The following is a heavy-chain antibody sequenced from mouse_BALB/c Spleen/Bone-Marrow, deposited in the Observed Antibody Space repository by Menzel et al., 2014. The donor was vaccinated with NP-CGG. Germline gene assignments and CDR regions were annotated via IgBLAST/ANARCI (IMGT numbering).Heavy chain of an antibody. CDR1: GFSLTGYG. V-gene: IGHV2-6-7*01. J-gene: IGHJ4*01. Sequence: QVQLQQSGPGLVAPSQSLSITCTVSGFSLTGYGVNWVRRPPGKGLEWLGLIWGDGSTDYNSALKSRLSISKDNSKSQVFLKMNSLQSDDTARYYCASNGGGAMDYWGQGTSVTVSS. CDR3: ASNGGGAMDY. CDR2: IWGDGST.